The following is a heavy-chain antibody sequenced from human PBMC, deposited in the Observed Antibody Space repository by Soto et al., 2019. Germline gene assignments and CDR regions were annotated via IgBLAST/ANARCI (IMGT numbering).Heavy chain of an antibody. CDR3: ARLQRYCSGGSCYSNFDY. V-gene: IGHV4-39*01. CDR1: GGSISSSSYY. Sequence: QLQLQESGPGLVKPSETLSLTCTVSGGSISSSSYYWGWIRQPPGKGLEWIGSIYYSGSTYYNPSLKSRVTISVDTSKNQFSLKLSSVTAADTAVYYCARLQRYCSGGSCYSNFDYWGQGTLVTVSS. D-gene: IGHD2-15*01. CDR2: IYYSGST. J-gene: IGHJ4*02.